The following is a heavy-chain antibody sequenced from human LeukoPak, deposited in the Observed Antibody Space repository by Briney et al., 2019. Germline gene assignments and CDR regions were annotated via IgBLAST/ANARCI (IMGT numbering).Heavy chain of an antibody. CDR1: GYTFTGYY. Sequence: RGASVEVSCKASGYTFTGYYMHWVRQAPGQGLEWMGWINPNSGGTNYAQKFQGRVTMTRDTSISTAYMELSRLRSDDTAVYYCARVETPNDAFDIWGQGTMVTVSS. J-gene: IGHJ3*02. CDR3: ARVETPNDAFDI. V-gene: IGHV1-2*02. CDR2: INPNSGGT.